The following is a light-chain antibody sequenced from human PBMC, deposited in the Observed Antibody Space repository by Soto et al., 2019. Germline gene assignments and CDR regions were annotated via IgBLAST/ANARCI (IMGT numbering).Light chain of an antibody. CDR1: QSVSGN. CDR3: KQNNKWPPLT. Sequence: EIVMTQSPATLSVSPGERITLSCRASQSVSGNLAWYQQKPGQAPRLLIYASSLRATGIPARFSGSGSGTDSPLTISSLQSEDFAVYYCKQNNKWPPLTFGGGPKGEI. CDR2: ASS. V-gene: IGKV3-15*01. J-gene: IGKJ4*01.